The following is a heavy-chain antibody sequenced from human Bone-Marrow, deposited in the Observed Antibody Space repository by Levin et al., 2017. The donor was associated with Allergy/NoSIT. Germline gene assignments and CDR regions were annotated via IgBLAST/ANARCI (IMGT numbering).Heavy chain of an antibody. CDR3: ARDEGIAVGHFDY. CDR1: GGSISEYY. V-gene: IGHV4-59*01. D-gene: IGHD6-19*01. Sequence: SETLSLTCTVSGGSISEYYWSWIRQPPGKGLEWIGYIYSSGNTNHNPSLKRRVTISVDTSRNQFSLRRSSVTAADTAVYYCARDEGIAVGHFDYWGQGTRVTVSS. CDR2: IYSSGNT. J-gene: IGHJ4*02.